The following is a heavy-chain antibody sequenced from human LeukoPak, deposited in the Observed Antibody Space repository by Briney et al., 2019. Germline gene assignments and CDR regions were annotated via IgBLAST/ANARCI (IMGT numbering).Heavy chain of an antibody. CDR3: ARHQHYYGSGSYYPNWFDP. CDR1: GYSFTSYW. V-gene: IGHV5-51*01. Sequence: KRGGSLKISCKGSGYSFTSYWIGWVRQMPGKGLELMGIIYPGDSDTRYSPSFQGQVTISADKSISTAYLQWSSLKASDTAMYYCARHQHYYGSGSYYPNWFDPWGQGTLVTVSS. J-gene: IGHJ5*02. D-gene: IGHD3-10*01. CDR2: IYPGDSDT.